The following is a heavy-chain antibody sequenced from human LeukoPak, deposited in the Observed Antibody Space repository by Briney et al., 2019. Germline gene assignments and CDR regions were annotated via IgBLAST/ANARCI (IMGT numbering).Heavy chain of an antibody. J-gene: IGHJ4*02. CDR3: ARDRYGGNPVDY. Sequence: ASVKVSCKASGYTFTGYYMHWVRQAPGQGLDWMGGIIPMFGTTKYAQKLQGRVTLTTDTSTSTAYMELRSLRSDDTAVYYCARDRYGGNPVDYWGQGTLVTVSS. V-gene: IGHV1-18*04. CDR2: IIPMFGTT. CDR1: GYTFTGYY. D-gene: IGHD4-23*01.